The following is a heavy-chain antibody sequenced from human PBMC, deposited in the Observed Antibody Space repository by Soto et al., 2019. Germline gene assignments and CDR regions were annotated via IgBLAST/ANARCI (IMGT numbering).Heavy chain of an antibody. V-gene: IGHV6-1*01. Sequence: CAISGDSVSSNTAAWNWIRSSPSRGLEWLGRTYYRSNWRHDYAVSVKSRITVNPDTSKNHFSLQLNSVTPDDTAVYYCARGVAGTGFDLWGQGTLVTVSS. CDR1: GDSVSSNTAA. CDR2: TYYRSNWRH. D-gene: IGHD6-19*01. J-gene: IGHJ4*02. CDR3: ARGVAGTGFDL.